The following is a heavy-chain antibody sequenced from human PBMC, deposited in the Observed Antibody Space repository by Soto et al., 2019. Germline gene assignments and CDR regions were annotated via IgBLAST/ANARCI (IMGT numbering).Heavy chain of an antibody. J-gene: IGHJ4*02. D-gene: IGHD6-19*01. CDR1: GFTFSSYE. V-gene: IGHV3-48*03. Sequence: LRLSCAASGFTFSSYEMNWVRQAPGKGLEWASYIISSGSTIYYADSVKGRFTISRDNAKNSLYLQMNSLGAEDTAVYYCARDGSGLDYWGQGTLVTVSS. CDR2: IISSGSTI. CDR3: ARDGSGLDY.